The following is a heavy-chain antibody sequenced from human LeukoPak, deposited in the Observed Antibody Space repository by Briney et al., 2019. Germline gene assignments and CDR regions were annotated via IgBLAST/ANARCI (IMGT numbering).Heavy chain of an antibody. CDR2: IYLGDSDT. J-gene: IGHJ4*02. Sequence: GESLKISCKGSEDSFTSYWVGWVRQMPGKGLEWMGIIYLGDSDTRYSPSFQGQVTMSADKSISTAYLQLSSLKASDTAMYYCARQDAGYRFDFWGQGTQVTVSS. CDR3: ARQDAGYRFDF. D-gene: IGHD5-12*01. V-gene: IGHV5-51*01. CDR1: EDSFTSYW.